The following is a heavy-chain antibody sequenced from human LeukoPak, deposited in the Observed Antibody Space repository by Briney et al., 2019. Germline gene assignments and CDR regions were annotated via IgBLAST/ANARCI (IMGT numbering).Heavy chain of an antibody. Sequence: GGSLRLSCAASGFTFSSHDMHWVRQAPGKGLEWVAIISYDGGKKDYADSVKGRFTISRDNSKNTLYLQMNSLRPEDTAVYYCARAGSGRSPDWFDPWGQGTLVTVSS. CDR2: ISYDGGKK. CDR1: GFTFSSHD. CDR3: ARAGSGRSPDWFDP. V-gene: IGHV3-30*03. J-gene: IGHJ5*02. D-gene: IGHD1-26*01.